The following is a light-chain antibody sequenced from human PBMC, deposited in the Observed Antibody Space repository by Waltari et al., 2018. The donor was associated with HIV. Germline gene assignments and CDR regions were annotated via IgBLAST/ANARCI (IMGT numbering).Light chain of an antibody. CDR3: CSYAGSNTVI. CDR2: EVN. Sequence: QSALTQPASVSGSSGQSIPISCTGTSSDVGNYTLVSCYQHHPGKVPKRMIYEVNKRPSGVSNRFSGSKSGNTASLTISGLQAEDEVDYYCCSYAGSNTVIFGGGTKVTVL. CDR1: SSDVGNYTL. J-gene: IGLJ2*01. V-gene: IGLV2-23*02.